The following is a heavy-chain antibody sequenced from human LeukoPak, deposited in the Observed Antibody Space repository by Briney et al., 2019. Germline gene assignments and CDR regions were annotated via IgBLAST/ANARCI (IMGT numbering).Heavy chain of an antibody. CDR3: ARSSDYGDYD. J-gene: IGHJ4*02. CDR1: GGSVNSGGYY. V-gene: IGHV4-31*03. CDR2: IYYSGRT. Sequence: PSQTLSLTCTVSGGSVNSGGYYWTWIRQHPGKGLEWLGYIYYSGRTYYNPSLKSRITISLDTSKNQFSLNLTSVSAADTAFYFCARSSDYGDYDWGQGTLITVSA. D-gene: IGHD4-17*01.